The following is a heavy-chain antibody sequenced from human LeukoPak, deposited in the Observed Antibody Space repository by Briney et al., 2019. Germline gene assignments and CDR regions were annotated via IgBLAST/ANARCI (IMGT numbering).Heavy chain of an antibody. J-gene: IGHJ3*02. CDR3: ARDISGGSHVFDI. CDR2: IYYSGRT. CDR1: GGSISGYS. D-gene: IGHD3-3*02. Sequence: SETLSLTCTVSGGSISGYSWNWIRQPPGKGLEWIGSIYYSGRTNYNPSLDSRVTISLDTSKNQFSLQLNSATAADTAVYYCARDISGGSHVFDIWGQGTMVTVSS. V-gene: IGHV4-59*08.